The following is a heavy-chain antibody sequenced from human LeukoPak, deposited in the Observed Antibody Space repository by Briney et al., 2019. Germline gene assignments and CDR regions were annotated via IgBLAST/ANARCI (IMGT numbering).Heavy chain of an antibody. CDR1: GFIFSNYG. J-gene: IGHJ4*02. V-gene: IGHV3-33*01. D-gene: IGHD3-22*01. CDR2: IWFDGSNQ. Sequence: GGSLRLSCAASGFIFSNYGMHWVRQAPGKELEWVAVIWFDGSNQYHADAVKGRFTISRDNSENTLYLQMSSLRAEDTALYYCARDDFAGDSSGYIDYWGQGTLVTVSS. CDR3: ARDDFAGDSSGYIDY.